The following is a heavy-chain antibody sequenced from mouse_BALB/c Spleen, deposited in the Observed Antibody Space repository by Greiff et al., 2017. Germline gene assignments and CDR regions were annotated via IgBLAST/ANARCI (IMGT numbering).Heavy chain of an antibody. CDR2: ISYSGST. CDR1: GDSITSGY. CDR3: ARYDDGYYEGAMDY. V-gene: IGHV3-8*02. J-gene: IGHJ4*01. Sequence: ESGPSLVKPSQTLSLTCSVTGDSITSGYWNWIRKFPGNKLEYMGYISYSGSTYYNPSLKSRISITRDTSKNQYYLQLNSVTTEDTATYYCARYDDGYYEGAMDYWGQGTSVTVSS. D-gene: IGHD2-3*01.